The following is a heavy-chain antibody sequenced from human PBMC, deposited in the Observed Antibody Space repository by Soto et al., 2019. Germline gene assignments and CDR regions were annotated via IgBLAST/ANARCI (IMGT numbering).Heavy chain of an antibody. D-gene: IGHD2-15*01. Sequence: EVQLVASGGDMVQPGRSLKLSCVGSGYSFEDYSMHWVRQAPGKGLEWVSGISWNGNFTGYADSVKGRFTISRDNAKNSPFLQMRSLSLEDTALYYCVGGSWFDWGQGTLVTVSS. CDR1: GYSFEDYS. CDR3: VGGSWFD. CDR2: ISWNGNFT. J-gene: IGHJ4*02. V-gene: IGHV3-9*01.